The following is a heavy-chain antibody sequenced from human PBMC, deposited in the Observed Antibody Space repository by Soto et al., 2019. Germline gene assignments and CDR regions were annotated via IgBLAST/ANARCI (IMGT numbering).Heavy chain of an antibody. V-gene: IGHV2-5*02. Sequence: QITLKESGPTLVRPTQTLTLTCTFSGFSLTTSGVGVGWIRQPPGKALEWLAVIYWDDDKRYSSSLKSRLTSTKATSKNQVVLTMTTMDPVDTATSYCAHHPYYGLGSYSFDYWGQGTLVTVSS. D-gene: IGHD3-10*01. CDR2: IYWDDDK. J-gene: IGHJ4*02. CDR3: AHHPYYGLGSYSFDY. CDR1: GFSLTTSGVG.